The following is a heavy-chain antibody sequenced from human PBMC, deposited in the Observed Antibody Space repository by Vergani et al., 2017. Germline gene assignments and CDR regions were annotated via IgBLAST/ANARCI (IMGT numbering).Heavy chain of an antibody. CDR2: ISGSGCST. D-gene: IGHD5-12*01. CDR3: AKANPRNSGYDYLYCYHAMDV. CDR1: GFTFNHYA. V-gene: IGHV3-23*01. Sequence: EVQLLESGGDLVQPGGSLRLSCAASGFTFNHYAMNWVRQAPGKGLEWVSGISGSGCSTYYPGSVTGRFTISRDSSKNTLYLQMNSLSAGDAAVYYCAKANPRNSGYDYLYCYHAMDVWGQGTTVTVSS. J-gene: IGHJ6*02.